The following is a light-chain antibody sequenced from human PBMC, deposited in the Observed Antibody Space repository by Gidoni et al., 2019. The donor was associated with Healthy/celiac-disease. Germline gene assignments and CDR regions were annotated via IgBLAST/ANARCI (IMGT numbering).Light chain of an antibody. CDR3: QAWDSSTVV. Sequence: SYELTQPTSVSVSPGQTASITCAGDKVGDKYACWYQQKPGQSPVLVISQDSKRPSGIPERFSGSNSGNTATLTISGTQAMDEADYYCQAWDSSTVVFGGGTTLTVL. CDR1: KVGDKY. V-gene: IGLV3-1*01. CDR2: QDS. J-gene: IGLJ2*01.